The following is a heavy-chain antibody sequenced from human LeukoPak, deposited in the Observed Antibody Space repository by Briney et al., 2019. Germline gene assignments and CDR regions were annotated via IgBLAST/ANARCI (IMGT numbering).Heavy chain of an antibody. CDR2: ISSNGGST. CDR1: GFTFSNYG. J-gene: IGHJ4*02. V-gene: IGHV3-64*01. CDR3: ARAGARDIVVVVAAAIDY. D-gene: IGHD2-15*01. Sequence: GGSLRLSCAASGFTFSNYGMHWVRQAPGKGLEYVSAISSNGGSTYYANSVKGRFTISRDNSKNTLYLQMGSLRAEDMAVYYCARAGARDIVVVVAAAIDYWGQGTLVTVSS.